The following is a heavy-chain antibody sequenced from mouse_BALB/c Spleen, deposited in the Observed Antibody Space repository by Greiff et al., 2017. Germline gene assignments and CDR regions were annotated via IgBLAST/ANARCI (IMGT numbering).Heavy chain of an antibody. CDR3: ARNEIYDGNYYAMDY. CDR2: IWGGGST. J-gene: IGHJ4*01. V-gene: IGHV2-6-4*01. Sequence: VQLVESGPGLVAPSQSLSITCTVSGFSLSRYSVHWVRQPPGEGLEWLGMIWGGGSTDYNSALKSRLSISKDNSKSQVFLKMNSLQTDDTAMYYCARNEIYDGNYYAMDYWGQGTSVTVSS. D-gene: IGHD2-3*01. CDR1: GFSLSRYS.